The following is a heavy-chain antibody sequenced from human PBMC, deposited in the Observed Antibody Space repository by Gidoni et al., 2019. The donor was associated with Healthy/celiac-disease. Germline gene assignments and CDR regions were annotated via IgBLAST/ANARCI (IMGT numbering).Heavy chain of an antibody. CDR1: GGTFSSYA. V-gene: IGHV1-69*01. D-gene: IGHD6-13*01. CDR3: AGVQTHFAHIAAAGQYYFDY. CDR2: IIPIFGTA. J-gene: IGHJ4*02. Sequence: QVQLVQSGAEVKKPGSSVKVSCKASGGTFSSYAISWVRQAPGQGLEWMGGIIPIFGTANYAQKFQGRVTITADESTSTAYMELSSLRSEDTAVYYCAGVQTHFAHIAAAGQYYFDYWGQGTLVTVSS.